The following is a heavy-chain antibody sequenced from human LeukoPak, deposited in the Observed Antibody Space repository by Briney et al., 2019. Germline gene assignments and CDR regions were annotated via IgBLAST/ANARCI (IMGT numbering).Heavy chain of an antibody. D-gene: IGHD2-15*01. V-gene: IGHV4-39*01. Sequence: SETLSLTCFVSGGSISTNSYYWGWVRKPPGTGLEWIGSIFYSGNTYYNPSLRSRVSISVDTSKNQFSLKLFSVTAVDTAVYYCARVDIVTVPSANFDCWGQGTLVTVSS. CDR3: ARVDIVTVPSANFDC. J-gene: IGHJ4*02. CDR1: GGSISTNSYY. CDR2: IFYSGNT.